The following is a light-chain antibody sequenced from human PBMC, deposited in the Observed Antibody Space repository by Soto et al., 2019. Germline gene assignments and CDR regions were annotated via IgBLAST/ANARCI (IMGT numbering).Light chain of an antibody. V-gene: IGLV1-40*01. CDR3: QSYDSSLSGLV. CDR1: AGYD. Sequence: QSVLTQPPSVSGAPGQRVTISCTGAGYDVHWYQHLPGTAPKLLIYGNTYRPSGVPDRFSASKSGTSASLAITGLQAEDEADYYCQSYDSSLSGLVFGGGTKLTVL. CDR2: GNT. J-gene: IGLJ2*01.